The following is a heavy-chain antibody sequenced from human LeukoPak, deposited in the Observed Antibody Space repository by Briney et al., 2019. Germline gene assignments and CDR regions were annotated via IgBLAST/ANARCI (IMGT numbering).Heavy chain of an antibody. CDR1: GYTSTSYD. Sequence: ASVKVSCKASGYTSTSYDFNWVRQAHGQGLEWMGWMNPNSGNAGSAPKFQGRLTMTRDTSISTAYMELSSLTSEDTAVYYCARGEYFGSGGFDPWGQGTLVTVSS. D-gene: IGHD3-10*01. CDR3: ARGEYFGSGGFDP. CDR2: MNPNSGNA. J-gene: IGHJ5*02. V-gene: IGHV1-8*01.